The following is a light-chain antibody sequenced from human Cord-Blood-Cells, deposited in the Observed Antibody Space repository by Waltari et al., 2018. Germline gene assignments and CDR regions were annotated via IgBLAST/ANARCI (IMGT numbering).Light chain of an antibody. V-gene: IGLV2-14*01. CDR1: SSDAGGYNY. CDR3: SSYTSSSTRV. CDR2: DVS. J-gene: IGLJ2*01. Sequence: QSALTQPAPVSGSPGQSITTPCTGTSSDAGGYNYVSWYQQHPGKAPKLMIYDVSNRPSGVSNRFSGSKSGNTASLTISGLQAEDEADYYCSSYTSSSTRVFGGGTKLTVL.